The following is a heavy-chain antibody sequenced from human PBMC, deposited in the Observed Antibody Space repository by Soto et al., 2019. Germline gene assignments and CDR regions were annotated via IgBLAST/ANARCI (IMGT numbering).Heavy chain of an antibody. CDR2: VIPILDIS. J-gene: IGHJ5*02. Sequence: QVQLVQSGPEVKKPGSSVMVSCTASGGTLSHYTISWLRQAPGQGLEYMGRVIPILDISNYAQKFQGRVPITAVKSTNTAYMELSSLRSDDTAVYYCAREVWFVGQSGATGWFDPWGQGTQVTVSS. D-gene: IGHD3-10*01. CDR3: AREVWFVGQSGATGWFDP. V-gene: IGHV1-69*08. CDR1: GGTLSHYT.